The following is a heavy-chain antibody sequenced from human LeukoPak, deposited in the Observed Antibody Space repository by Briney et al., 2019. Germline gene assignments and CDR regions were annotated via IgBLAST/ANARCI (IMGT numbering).Heavy chain of an antibody. CDR3: ARRFSSGWYFYMDV. CDR1: GFTFSSYS. D-gene: IGHD6-19*01. J-gene: IGHJ6*03. Sequence: GGSLRLSCAASGFTFSSYSMNWVRQAPGKGLEWVSYISSSSTIYYADSVKGRFTISRDNAKNSLYLQMNSLRAEDTAVYYCARRFSSGWYFYMDVWGKGTTVTVSS. CDR2: ISSSSTI. V-gene: IGHV3-48*01.